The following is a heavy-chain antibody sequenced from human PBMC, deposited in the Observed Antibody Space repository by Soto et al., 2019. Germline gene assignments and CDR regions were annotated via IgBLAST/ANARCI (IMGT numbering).Heavy chain of an antibody. CDR3: AKDLDLGSSSSHWFDP. D-gene: IGHD6-6*01. J-gene: IGHJ5*02. CDR1: GFTFSSYA. V-gene: IGHV3-23*01. CDR2: ISGSGGST. Sequence: EVQLLESGGGLVQPGGSLRLSCAASGFTFSSYAMSWVRQPPGKGLEWVSAISGSGGSTYYADSVKGRFTISRDNSKNTLYLQMNSLRAEDTAVYYCAKDLDLGSSSSHWFDPWGQGTLVTVSS.